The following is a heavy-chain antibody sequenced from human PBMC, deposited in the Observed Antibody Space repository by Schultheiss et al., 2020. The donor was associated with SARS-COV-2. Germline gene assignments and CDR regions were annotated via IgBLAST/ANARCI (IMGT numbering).Heavy chain of an antibody. J-gene: IGHJ3*02. Sequence: GGSLRLSCAASGFTFSNAWMSWVRQAPGKGLEWVGRIKSKTDGGTTDYAAPVKGRFTISRDDSKNTLYLQMNSLKTEDTAVYYCTRGFSGIMVGFDIWGQGTMVTVSS. D-gene: IGHD3-10*01. V-gene: IGHV3-15*01. CDR2: IKSKTDGGTT. CDR3: TRGFSGIMVGFDI. CDR1: GFTFSNAW.